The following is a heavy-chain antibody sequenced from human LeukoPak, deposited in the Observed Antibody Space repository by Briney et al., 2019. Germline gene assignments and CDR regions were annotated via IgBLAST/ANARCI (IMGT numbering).Heavy chain of an antibody. Sequence: SETLSLTCAVFGGSFSDYYWSWIRQPPGKGLEWIGEINHSGITNYNPSLKSRVTISADTSKNQFSLKLSSVTAADTSVYYCASDTVASTGWGQGTLVTVSS. CDR3: ASDTVASTG. J-gene: IGHJ4*02. V-gene: IGHV4-34*01. D-gene: IGHD6-19*01. CDR2: INHSGIT. CDR1: GGSFSDYY.